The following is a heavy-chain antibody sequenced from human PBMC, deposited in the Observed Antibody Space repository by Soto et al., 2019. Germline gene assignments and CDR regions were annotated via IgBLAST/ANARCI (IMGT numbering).Heavy chain of an antibody. V-gene: IGHV4-59*01. CDR2: VYFNGNT. D-gene: IGHD6-19*01. Sequence: PDTLSLTCAFSGGSIRHYYWNWIRQSPGKALEWIGYVYFNGNTNFNPSLKRRFSMSIDTSKNQFSLNLTSVTAADTALYYCAATEVAGRGGAFDYWGQGTLVTVSS. CDR3: AATEVAGRGGAFDY. CDR1: GGSIRHYY. J-gene: IGHJ4*02.